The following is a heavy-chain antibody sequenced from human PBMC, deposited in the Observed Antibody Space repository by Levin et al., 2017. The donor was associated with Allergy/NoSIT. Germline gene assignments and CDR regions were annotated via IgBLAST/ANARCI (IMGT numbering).Heavy chain of an antibody. J-gene: IGHJ4*02. D-gene: IGHD5-18*01. Sequence: SQTLSLTCAVSGGSISSGGYSWSWIRQPPGKGLEWIGNIYLSGSTNDNPSLKSRVTMSVDRSKNQFSLKLSYVTAADTAVYYCARVSGYSYGYYFDYWGPGTLVTVSS. CDR1: GGSISSGGYS. CDR3: ARVSGYSYGYYFDY. CDR2: IYLSGST. V-gene: IGHV4-30-2*01.